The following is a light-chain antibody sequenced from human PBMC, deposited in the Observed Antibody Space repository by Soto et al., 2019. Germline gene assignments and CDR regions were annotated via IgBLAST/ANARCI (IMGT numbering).Light chain of an antibody. CDR1: GTDVGGYNY. CDR3: CSFTSRSTWL. Sequence: QSALTQPASVSGSPGQSVTISCTGTGTDVGGYNYVSWYQHHPGKAPKLMIYEVSNRPPGVSNRFSGSKSGNTASLSISGLQTDDEADYYCCSFTSRSTWLFGGGTKVTVL. J-gene: IGLJ3*02. CDR2: EVS. V-gene: IGLV2-14*01.